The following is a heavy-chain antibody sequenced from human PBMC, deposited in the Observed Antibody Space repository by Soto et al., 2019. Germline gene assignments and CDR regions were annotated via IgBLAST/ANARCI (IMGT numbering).Heavy chain of an antibody. CDR3: AKGSSSGWAYYFYGMDV. CDR2: ISGSVVST. D-gene: IGHD3-22*01. Sequence: PGGSLRLSCAASGFSFSSYAMSWVRQAPGKGLEWVSAISGSVVSTYYADSVKGRFTISRDNSKNTLYLQMNSLRAEDTAIYYCAKGSSSGWAYYFYGMDVWGQGTTVTVSS. V-gene: IGHV3-23*01. CDR1: GFSFSSYA. J-gene: IGHJ6*02.